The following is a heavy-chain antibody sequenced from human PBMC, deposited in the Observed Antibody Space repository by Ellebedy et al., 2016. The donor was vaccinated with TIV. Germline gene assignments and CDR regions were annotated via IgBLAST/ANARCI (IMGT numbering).Heavy chain of an antibody. V-gene: IGHV4-4*07. CDR1: GGSISSYY. D-gene: IGHD1-26*01. J-gene: IGHJ5*02. CDR2: IYTSGST. CDR3: ARASVVGATVNWFNP. Sequence: SETLSLTXTVSGGSISSYYWSWIRQPAGKGLEWIGRIYTSGSTNYNPSLKSRVTMSVDTSKNQFSLKLSSVTAADTAVYYCARASVVGATVNWFNPWGQGTLVTVSS.